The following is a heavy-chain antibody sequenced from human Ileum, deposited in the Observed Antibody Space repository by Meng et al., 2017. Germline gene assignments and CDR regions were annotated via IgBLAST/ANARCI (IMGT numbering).Heavy chain of an antibody. CDR3: ERDRQWVFDY. D-gene: IGHD6-19*01. V-gene: IGHV1-18*01. CDR2: IDPGNGNR. J-gene: IGHJ4*02. Sequence: QVQLVQSGSEVKKPGASVKVSCKPSGYTFTTFCISWLRQAPGQGLEWMGWIDPGNGNRNFAQKFQDRITLTTDTTTNTAYMELRSLRSDDTAIFYCERDRQWVFDYWGQGTLVTVSS. CDR1: GYTFTTFC.